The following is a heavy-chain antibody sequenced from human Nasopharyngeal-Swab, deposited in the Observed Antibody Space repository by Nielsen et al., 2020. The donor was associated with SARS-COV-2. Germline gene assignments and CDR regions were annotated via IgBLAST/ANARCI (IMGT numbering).Heavy chain of an antibody. CDR3: ARAIAPNWFDP. CDR1: GGSISSGGYY. D-gene: IGHD6-13*01. V-gene: IGHV4-39*07. J-gene: IGHJ5*02. Sequence: SETLSLTCTISGGSISSGGYYWSWIRQHPGKGLEWIGSIYYSGSTYYNPSLKSRVTISVDTSKNQFSLKLSSVTAADTAVYYCARAIAPNWFDPWGQGTLVTVSS. CDR2: IYYSGST.